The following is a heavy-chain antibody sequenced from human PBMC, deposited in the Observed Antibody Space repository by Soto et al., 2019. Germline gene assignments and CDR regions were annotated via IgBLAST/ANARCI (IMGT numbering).Heavy chain of an antibody. J-gene: IGHJ6*02. CDR1: GGTFSSYA. Sequence: GASVKVSCKASGGTFSSYAISWVRQAPGQGLEWMGGIIPIFGTANYAQKFQGRVTITADESTSTAYMELSSLRSEDTAVYYCASTIAVAELYYYYYGMDVWGQGTTVTVSS. CDR2: IIPIFGTA. CDR3: ASTIAVAELYYYYYGMDV. V-gene: IGHV1-69*13. D-gene: IGHD6-19*01.